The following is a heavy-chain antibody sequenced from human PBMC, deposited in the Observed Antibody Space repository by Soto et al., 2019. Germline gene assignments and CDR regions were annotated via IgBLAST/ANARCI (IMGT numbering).Heavy chain of an antibody. CDR1: GGTFTNYV. Sequence: QVQLVQAGAEVRKPGSSVKVSCKISGGTFTNYVISWLRQAPGQGLEWMGGLIPIFGAANLAQKFQGRVTITADESTSTVNIELRRLTSEDTAVYYCARGRSSPNFDPWGQGTLVTVSS. CDR2: LIPIFGAA. V-gene: IGHV1-69*01. J-gene: IGHJ5*02. D-gene: IGHD6-6*01. CDR3: ARGRSSPNFDP.